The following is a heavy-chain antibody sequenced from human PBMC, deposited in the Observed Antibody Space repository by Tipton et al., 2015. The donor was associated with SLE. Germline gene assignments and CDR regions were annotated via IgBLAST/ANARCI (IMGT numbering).Heavy chain of an antibody. CDR2: ISSSSSYT. CDR3: ARVFNDYGGNADAFDI. CDR1: GFTFSDYY. D-gene: IGHD4-23*01. J-gene: IGHJ3*02. V-gene: IGHV3-11*06. Sequence: SLRLSCAASGFTFSDYYMSWIRQAPGKGLEWVSYISSSSSYTNYADSVKGRFTISRDNAKNSLYLQMNSLRAEDTAVYYCARVFNDYGGNADAFDIWGQGTMVTVSS.